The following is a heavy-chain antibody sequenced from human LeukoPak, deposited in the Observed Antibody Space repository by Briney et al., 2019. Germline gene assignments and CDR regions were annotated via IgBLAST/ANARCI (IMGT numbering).Heavy chain of an antibody. CDR3: ARSRPADY. CDR2: MYPGECDT. J-gene: IGHJ4*02. D-gene: IGHD2-2*01. Sequence: GGALQSSFQGPGCRFTSYWIGWGRPRPGKGRGWMGIMYPGECDTRYSPSFQGQVNISADKSINTAYLQWSSLKASDTAMYYCARSRPADYWGQGTLVTVSS. V-gene: IGHV5-51*01. CDR1: GCRFTSYW.